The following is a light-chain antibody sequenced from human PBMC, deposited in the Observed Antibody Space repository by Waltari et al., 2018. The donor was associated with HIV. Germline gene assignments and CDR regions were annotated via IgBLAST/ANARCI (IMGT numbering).Light chain of an antibody. CDR1: TSNIGDRN. Sequence: QSVVTQPPSLSQTSGQPVIISCSGSTSNIGDRNVNWYQKPPKTAPKLIIYSNKERPSGVPARFSGSKSGTSASLAITGLLSEDEAEYYCSVWDGSLSAWVFGGGTKLTVL. J-gene: IGLJ3*02. V-gene: IGLV1-44*01. CDR2: SNK. CDR3: SVWDGSLSAWV.